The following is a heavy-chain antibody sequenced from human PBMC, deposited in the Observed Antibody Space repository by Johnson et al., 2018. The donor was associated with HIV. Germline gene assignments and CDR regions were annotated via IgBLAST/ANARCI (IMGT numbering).Heavy chain of an antibody. CDR3: ARVKDPDAFDI. Sequence: EVQLVESGGGLVQPGGSLRLSCAASGFTFSSYGMHWVRQAPGKGLDWVSSISGSGGSSHHADSVKGRFTIPSDNSKNSLYLQMNSLRAEDTAVYYCARVKDPDAFDIWGQGTMVTVSS. CDR2: ISGSGGSS. CDR1: GFTFSSYG. J-gene: IGHJ3*02. V-gene: IGHV3-23*04.